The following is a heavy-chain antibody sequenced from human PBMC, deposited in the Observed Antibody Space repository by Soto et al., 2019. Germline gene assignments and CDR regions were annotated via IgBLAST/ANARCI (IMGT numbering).Heavy chain of an antibody. V-gene: IGHV3-43D*04. D-gene: IGHD3-22*01. CDR3: AKSLYYYDRIPLGH. CDR2: TNSDGTDS. CDR1: GFDFEDYA. Sequence: SLRLSCAAAGFDFEDYAMHWVRQVPGKGLEWVSLTNSDGTDSYYMDSVKGRFTISRDNAKSTLYLQMDRLRPEDTALYFCAKSLYYYDRIPLGHWGQGTLGTASS. J-gene: IGHJ5*02.